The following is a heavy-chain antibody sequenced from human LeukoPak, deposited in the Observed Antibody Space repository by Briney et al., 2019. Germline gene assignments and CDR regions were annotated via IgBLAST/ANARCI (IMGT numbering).Heavy chain of an antibody. Sequence: GGSLRLSCAASGFTFSSYSMNWVRQAPGKGLEWVSSISSSSSYIYYADSVKGRFTISRDNAKNSLYLQMNSRRAEDTAVYYCARDHEEGDYIPAVIFDYWGQGTLVTVSS. J-gene: IGHJ4*02. D-gene: IGHD4-17*01. CDR3: ARDHEEGDYIPAVIFDY. CDR2: ISSSSSYI. V-gene: IGHV3-21*01. CDR1: GFTFSSYS.